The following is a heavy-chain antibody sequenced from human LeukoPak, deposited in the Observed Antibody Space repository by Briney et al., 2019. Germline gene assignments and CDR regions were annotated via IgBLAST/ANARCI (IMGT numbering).Heavy chain of an antibody. CDR2: INSDGSST. Sequence: TGGSLRLSCAASGFTFSSYWMHWVRQAPGKGLVWVSRINSDGSSTSYADSVKGRFTISRDNAKNSLYLQMNSLRAEDTAVYYCAREWELLYYFDYWGQGTLVTVSS. D-gene: IGHD1-26*01. V-gene: IGHV3-74*01. CDR3: AREWELLYYFDY. J-gene: IGHJ4*02. CDR1: GFTFSSYW.